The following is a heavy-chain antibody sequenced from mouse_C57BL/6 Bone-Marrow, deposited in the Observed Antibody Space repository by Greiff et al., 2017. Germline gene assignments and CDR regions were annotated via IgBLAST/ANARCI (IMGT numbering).Heavy chain of an antibody. CDR3: ASNDDGISDDF. J-gene: IGHJ2*01. V-gene: IGHV5-6*02. CDR2: ISSGGSYT. Sequence: DVKLVESGGDLVKPGGSLKLSCAASGFTFSSYGMSWVRQTPDKRLEWVATISSGGSYTYYPDSVKGRFTFSRDNAKKPLYLQMSSLNSEDTAMYYLASNDDGISDDFWGQGTTLTVSS. CDR1: GFTFSSYG. D-gene: IGHD1-1*01.